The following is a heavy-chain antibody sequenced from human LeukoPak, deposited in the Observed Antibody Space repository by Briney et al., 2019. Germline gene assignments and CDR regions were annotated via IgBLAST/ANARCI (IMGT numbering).Heavy chain of an antibody. CDR2: IKQDGSEK. CDR1: GFTLSSYW. D-gene: IGHD6-25*01. Sequence: GGSLRLSCAASGFTLSSYWMSWVRQAPGKGLEWVANIKQDGSEKYYVDSVKGRFTISRDNGKNSLYLQMSSLRAEDTAVYYCAKLPGGYHENWGQGTLVTVSS. CDR3: AKLPGGYHEN. J-gene: IGHJ4*02. V-gene: IGHV3-7*01.